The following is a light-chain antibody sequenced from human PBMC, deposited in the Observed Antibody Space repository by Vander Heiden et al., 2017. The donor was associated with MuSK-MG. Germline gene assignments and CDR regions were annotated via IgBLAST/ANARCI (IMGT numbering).Light chain of an antibody. Sequence: EIVLTQSPATLSLSPGERATLSCRASQSVSSYLAWYQQKPGQAPRLLIYDASNSATGIPARFSGSGSGTDFTLTISSLEPEDFAVYYCLQRSNWPSTFGGGAKVEIK. CDR3: LQRSNWPST. J-gene: IGKJ4*01. CDR1: QSVSSY. V-gene: IGKV3-11*01. CDR2: DAS.